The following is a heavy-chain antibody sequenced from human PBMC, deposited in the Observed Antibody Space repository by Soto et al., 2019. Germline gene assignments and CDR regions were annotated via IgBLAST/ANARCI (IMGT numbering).Heavy chain of an antibody. CDR2: ISSSSSYI. CDR1: GFTFSSYS. Sequence: GGSLRLSCAASGFTFSSYSMNWVRQAPGKGLEWVSSISSSSSYIYYADSVKGRFTISRDNAKNSLYLQMNSLRAEDTAVYYCARDLYSGYDPYYYYYHGMDVWGQGTTVTVSS. V-gene: IGHV3-21*01. J-gene: IGHJ6*02. CDR3: ARDLYSGYDPYYYYYHGMDV. D-gene: IGHD5-12*01.